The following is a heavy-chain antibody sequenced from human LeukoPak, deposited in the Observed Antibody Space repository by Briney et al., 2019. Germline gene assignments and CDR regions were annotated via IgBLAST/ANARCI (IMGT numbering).Heavy chain of an antibody. CDR2: IYYSGST. CDR3: ARVTKATILY. J-gene: IGHJ4*02. Sequence: SETLSLTCTVSGGSISSYYWSWIRQPPGKGLEWIGYIYYSGSTNYNPSLKSRLTISVDTSKNQFSLKLSSVTAADTAVYYCARVTKATILYWGQGTLVTVSS. V-gene: IGHV4-59*01. D-gene: IGHD5-12*01. CDR1: GGSISSYY.